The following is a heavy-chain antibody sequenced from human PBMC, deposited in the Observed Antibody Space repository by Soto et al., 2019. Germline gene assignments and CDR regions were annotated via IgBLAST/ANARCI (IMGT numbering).Heavy chain of an antibody. D-gene: IGHD2-15*01. CDR2: ISAYNGNT. CDR1: GYTFTSYG. CDR3: ARDNRDCSGGSCYPDAFDI. J-gene: IGHJ3*02. V-gene: IGHV1-18*01. Sequence: VKVSCKASGYTFTSYGISWVRQAPGQGLEWMGWISAYNGNTNYAQKLQGRVTMTTDTSTSTAYMELRSLRSDDTAVYYCARDNRDCSGGSCYPDAFDIWGQGTMVTVSS.